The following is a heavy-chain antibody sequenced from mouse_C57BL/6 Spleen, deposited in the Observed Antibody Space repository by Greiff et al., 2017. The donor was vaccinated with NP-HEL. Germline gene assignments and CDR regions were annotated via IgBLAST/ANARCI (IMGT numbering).Heavy chain of an antibody. Sequence: QVQLQQSGPELVKPGASVKISCKASGYAFSSSWMNWVKQRPGKGLEWIGRIYPGDGDTNYNGKFKGKATLTADKSSSTAYMQLSSLTSEDSAVYFCAREGFYSNIAYWGQGTLVTVSA. CDR3: AREGFYSNIAY. V-gene: IGHV1-82*01. J-gene: IGHJ3*01. D-gene: IGHD2-5*01. CDR1: GYAFSSSW. CDR2: IYPGDGDT.